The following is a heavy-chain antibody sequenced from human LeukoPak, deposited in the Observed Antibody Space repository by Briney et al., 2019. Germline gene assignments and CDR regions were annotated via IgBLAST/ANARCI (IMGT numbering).Heavy chain of an antibody. J-gene: IGHJ4*02. D-gene: IGHD1-26*01. CDR3: AKEGEPWELGYFDY. V-gene: IGHV3-9*01. CDR1: GFTFSSYW. CDR2: ISWNSGSI. Sequence: GGSLRLSCAASGFTFSSYWMHWVRQAPGKGLEWVSGISWNSGSIGYADSVKGRFTISRDNAKNSLYLQMNSLRAEDTALYYCAKEGEPWELGYFDYWGQGTLVTVSS.